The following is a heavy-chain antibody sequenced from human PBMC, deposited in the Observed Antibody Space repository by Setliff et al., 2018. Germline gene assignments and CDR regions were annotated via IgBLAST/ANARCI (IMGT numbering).Heavy chain of an antibody. D-gene: IGHD1-26*01. Sequence: LRLSCAASGFTFSSYWMHWVRQAPGKGLVWVSRINTNGDSTTNADSVKGRFTISRDNAKNTLYLQMNSLRAEDTAVYYCARKQGGAFDIWGQGTKVTVSS. V-gene: IGHV3-74*01. CDR3: ARKQGGAFDI. CDR1: GFTFSSYW. CDR2: INTNGDST. J-gene: IGHJ3*02.